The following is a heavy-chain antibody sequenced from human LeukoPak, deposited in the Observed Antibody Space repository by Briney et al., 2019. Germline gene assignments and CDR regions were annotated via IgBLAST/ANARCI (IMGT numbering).Heavy chain of an antibody. V-gene: IGHV3-7*01. J-gene: IGHJ4*02. CDR3: ATETSGY. Sequence: AGGSLRLSCAASGFTFSGYWMTWVRQAPGKGLEWVAHINQDGSQKYYVDSVKGRFTISRDNAKNSLYLQMNSLRAEDTAVYYCATETSGYWGQGTLVTVSS. CDR1: GFTFSGYW. CDR2: INQDGSQK.